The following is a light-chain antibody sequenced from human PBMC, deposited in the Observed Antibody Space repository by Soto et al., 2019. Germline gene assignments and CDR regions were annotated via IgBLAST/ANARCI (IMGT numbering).Light chain of an antibody. CDR2: DGS. CDR1: QGITSW. V-gene: IGKV1-5*01. Sequence: DIQMTQSPSSVSASVGDRVTITCRASQGITSWLAWYQQKPGKAPKLLIYDGSSLESGVPSRFSGSGFGTEFTLTISSLQADDFATYYCQQYYSYSTFGQGTKVDIK. J-gene: IGKJ1*01. CDR3: QQYYSYST.